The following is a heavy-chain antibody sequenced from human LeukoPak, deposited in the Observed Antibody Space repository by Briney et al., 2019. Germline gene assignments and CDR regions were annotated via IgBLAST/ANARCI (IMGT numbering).Heavy chain of an antibody. CDR1: GFTFSSYA. CDR2: ITTGGGTT. D-gene: IGHD6-19*01. J-gene: IGHJ4*02. V-gene: IGHV3-23*01. CDR3: AKGNGWYYFDY. Sequence: GGSLRLSCAASGFTFSSYAMTWVRQAPGKGLEWVSAITTGGGTTYYADSAKGRFTISRDNSQNTLYLQVNSLRAEDTAVYYCAKGNGWYYFDYWGQGTLVTVSS.